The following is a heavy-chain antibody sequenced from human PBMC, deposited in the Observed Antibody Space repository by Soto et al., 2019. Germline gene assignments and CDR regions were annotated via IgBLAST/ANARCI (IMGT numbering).Heavy chain of an antibody. V-gene: IGHV3-30*18. Sequence: GGSLRLSCAASGFTFSSYGMHWVRQAPGKGLEWVAIISYDGSDKYYADSVKGRFTISRDNSMNTLYLQMNSLRAEDTAMYFCAKELRGSSYYFDYWGQGTLVTVSS. CDR3: AKELRGSSYYFDY. CDR1: GFTFSSYG. J-gene: IGHJ4*02. CDR2: ISYDGSDK. D-gene: IGHD3-10*01.